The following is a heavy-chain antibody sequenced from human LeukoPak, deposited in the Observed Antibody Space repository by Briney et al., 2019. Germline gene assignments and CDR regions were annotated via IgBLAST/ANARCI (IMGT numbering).Heavy chain of an antibody. V-gene: IGHV4-59*08. Sequence: PSETLSLTCTVSGGSISSYYWSWIRQPPGKGLEWIGYIYYSGSTNYNPSLKSRVTMSVDTSKNQFSLKLSSVTAADTAVYYCARQFATYYYDSSGYYYRDDAFDIWGQGTMVTVSS. CDR1: GGSISSYY. CDR3: ARQFATYYYDSSGYYYRDDAFDI. CDR2: IYYSGST. J-gene: IGHJ3*02. D-gene: IGHD3-22*01.